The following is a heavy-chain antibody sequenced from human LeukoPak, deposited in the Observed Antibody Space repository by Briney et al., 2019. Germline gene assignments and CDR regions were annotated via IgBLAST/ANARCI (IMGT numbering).Heavy chain of an antibody. CDR3: AKVGHYSSSWYLYYFDY. Sequence: GGSLRLSCAASGFTFSSYAMSWVRQAPGKGLEWVSAISGSGGSTYYADSVKGRFTISRDNSKNTLYLQMNSLRAEDTAVYYCAKVGHYSSSWYLYYFDYWGQGTLVTVSS. CDR2: ISGSGGST. D-gene: IGHD6-13*01. CDR1: GFTFSSYA. V-gene: IGHV3-23*01. J-gene: IGHJ4*02.